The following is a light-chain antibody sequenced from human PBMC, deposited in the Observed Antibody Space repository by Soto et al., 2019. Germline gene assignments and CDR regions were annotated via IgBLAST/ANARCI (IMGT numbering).Light chain of an antibody. Sequence: QPVLTQPPSASGTPGQRVTISCSGSSSNIGSKYVYWYQQLPGTAPKLLIYRNNQRPSWVPDRFSGSKSCTSASLAISGLRYADEADYYCAAWDDSLSGLVVFGGGTKLTVL. J-gene: IGLJ2*01. V-gene: IGLV1-47*01. CDR3: AAWDDSLSGLVV. CDR1: SSNIGSKY. CDR2: RNN.